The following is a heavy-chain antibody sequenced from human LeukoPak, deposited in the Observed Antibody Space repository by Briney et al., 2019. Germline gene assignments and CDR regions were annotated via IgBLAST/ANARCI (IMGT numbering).Heavy chain of an antibody. V-gene: IGHV3-21*01. D-gene: IGHD3-10*01. CDR3: ARLAYYYGSWSYYKDY. CDR1: GFTFSSYS. Sequence: GGSLRLSCAASGFTFSSYSMNWVRQAPGKGLEWVSPISSSSSYIYYADSVKGRFTISRDNAKNSLYLQMNSLRAEDTAVYYCARLAYYYGSWSYYKDYWGQGTLVTVSS. CDR2: ISSSSSYI. J-gene: IGHJ4*02.